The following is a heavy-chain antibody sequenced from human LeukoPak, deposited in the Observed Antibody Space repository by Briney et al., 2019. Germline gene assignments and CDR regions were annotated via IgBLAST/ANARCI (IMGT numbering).Heavy chain of an antibody. J-gene: IGHJ4*02. Sequence: PGGSLRLSCAASGFTFSSYAMSWVRQAPGKGLEWVSDISGSGGSTYYADSVKGRFTISRDNSKNTLYLQMNSLRAEDTAVYYCAKAPGGMIVLGDYWGQGTLVTVSS. CDR1: GFTFSSYA. V-gene: IGHV3-23*01. D-gene: IGHD3-22*01. CDR3: AKAPGGMIVLGDY. CDR2: ISGSGGST.